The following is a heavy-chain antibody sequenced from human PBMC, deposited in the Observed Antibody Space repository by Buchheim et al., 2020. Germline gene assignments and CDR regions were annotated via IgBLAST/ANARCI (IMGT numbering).Heavy chain of an antibody. CDR1: GGSISSGGYY. CDR2: IYYSGST. J-gene: IGHJ6*02. CDR3: AREGAKWRHFDRNMDV. D-gene: IGHD3-9*01. V-gene: IGHV4-31*03. Sequence: QVQLQESGPGLVKPSQTLSLTCTVSGGSISSGGYYWSWIRQHPGKGLERIGYIYYSGSTYYNPSLKSRVTISVDTSQNPLSLKLSSVTAADTAVYYCAREGAKWRHFDRNMDVWGQGTT.